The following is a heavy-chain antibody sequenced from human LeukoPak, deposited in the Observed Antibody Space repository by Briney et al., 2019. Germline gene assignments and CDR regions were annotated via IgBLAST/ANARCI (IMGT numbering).Heavy chain of an antibody. D-gene: IGHD1-26*01. CDR1: GFTFSDYY. CDR2: ISARSITI. V-gene: IGHV3-11*01. J-gene: IGHJ4*02. Sequence: GGSLRLSCAASGFTFSDYYMSLVRQAPEKGLEWVSYISARSITIYYADSVKGRFTISRDNAKNSLYLQMNSLRAEDTAVYYCARMGPTYFDSWGQGTLVTASS. CDR3: ARMGPTYFDS.